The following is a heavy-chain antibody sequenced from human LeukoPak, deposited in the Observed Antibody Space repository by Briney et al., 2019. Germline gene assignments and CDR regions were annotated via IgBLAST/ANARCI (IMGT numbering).Heavy chain of an antibody. V-gene: IGHV1-2*02. CDR2: INPNSGGT. J-gene: IGHJ5*02. Sequence: GASVKVSCKASGYTFTGYYMHWVRQAPGQGLEWMGWINPNSGGTNYAQKFQGRVTMTRDTSISTAYMELSRLRSDDTAVYYCARRARITIFGVVIIPRDWFDPWGQGTLVTVSS. CDR1: GYTFTGYY. CDR3: ARRARITIFGVVIIPRDWFDP. D-gene: IGHD3-3*01.